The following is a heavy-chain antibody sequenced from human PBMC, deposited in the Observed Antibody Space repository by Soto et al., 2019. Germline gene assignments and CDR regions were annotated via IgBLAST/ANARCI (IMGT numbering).Heavy chain of an antibody. V-gene: IGHV3-21*01. Sequence: EVQLVESGGGLVKPGGSLRLSCAAAGFTFSSYTMNWVRQAPGKGLEWVSSISHSGSFIYYADSVKGRFTISRDNTKNALYPQVSRLRAGDMAVYFCARDSVAATAGMGYFDYWGRGTLVTGSS. D-gene: IGHD6-13*01. CDR2: ISHSGSFI. J-gene: IGHJ4*02. CDR1: GFTFSSYT. CDR3: ARDSVAATAGMGYFDY.